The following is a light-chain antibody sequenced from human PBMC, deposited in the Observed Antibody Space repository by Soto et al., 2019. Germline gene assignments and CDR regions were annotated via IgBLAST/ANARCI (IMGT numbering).Light chain of an antibody. Sequence: QSALTQPPSASGSPGQSVTISCTGTSNDIGVYDFVSWYQQHPGKAPKVIIYQVNKRPSGVPDRFSGSKSANTASLTVSGLRPEDEADYFCSSFACSYSPYVFGTGTKLTVL. CDR1: SNDIGVYDF. CDR2: QVN. J-gene: IGLJ1*01. V-gene: IGLV2-8*01. CDR3: SSFACSYSPYV.